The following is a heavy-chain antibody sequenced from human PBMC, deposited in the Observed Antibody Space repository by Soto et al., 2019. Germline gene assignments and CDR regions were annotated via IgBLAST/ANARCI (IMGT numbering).Heavy chain of an antibody. CDR2: TWFDGSNE. CDR1: GFTFSGFG. J-gene: IGHJ4*02. D-gene: IGHD3-22*01. Sequence: QVQLVESGGGVVRPGASLRLSCVASGFTFSGFGMNWVRQAPGKGLEWVAITWFDGSNEFYADSVKGRFTISRDNSKNTVYLQMNSLRADDTAIYYCARDGEFHDSSGKFDYWCQGTLVTVSS. CDR3: ARDGEFHDSSGKFDY. V-gene: IGHV3-33*01.